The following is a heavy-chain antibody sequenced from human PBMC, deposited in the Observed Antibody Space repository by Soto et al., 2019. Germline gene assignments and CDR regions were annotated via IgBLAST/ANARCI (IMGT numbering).Heavy chain of an antibody. V-gene: IGHV4-30-4*01. D-gene: IGHD3-22*01. CDR3: ARMSYYYDKWYFDL. J-gene: IGHJ2*01. CDR1: GGSINNDDFY. CDR2: VYYSGSS. Sequence: SETLSLTCSVSGGSINNDDFYWSWLRQTPGKGLQWIGYVYYSGSSDCIPSLKSRLSMSIDKSKNQFTLKLSSVTAADTAIYYCARMSYYYDKWYFDLWGPGALVTVSS.